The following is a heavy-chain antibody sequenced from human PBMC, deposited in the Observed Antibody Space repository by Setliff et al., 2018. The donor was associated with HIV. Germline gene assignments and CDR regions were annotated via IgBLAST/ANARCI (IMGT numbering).Heavy chain of an antibody. D-gene: IGHD2-15*01. CDR3: AKDVCSGAYCYAYYYYGMDV. V-gene: IGHV3-30*02. Sequence: GESLRLSCAASVFTFNNYGMNWVRQAPGKGLEWVAFIRYDGSQKYYVDSVKGRFTISRDNSKNTLYLQMNSLRVEDTAVYYCAKDVCSGAYCYAYYYYGMDVWGQGTMVTSP. CDR1: VFTFNNYG. CDR2: IRYDGSQK. J-gene: IGHJ6*02.